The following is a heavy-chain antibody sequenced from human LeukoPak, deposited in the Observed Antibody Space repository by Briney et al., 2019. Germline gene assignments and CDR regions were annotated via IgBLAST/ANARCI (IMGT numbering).Heavy chain of an antibody. J-gene: IGHJ5*02. CDR3: AGESITMVRTKGAGFDP. CDR2: IYYSGST. D-gene: IGHD3-10*01. Sequence: PSETLSLTCAVSGGSISSGGYSWSWIRQPPGKGLEWIGYIYYSGSTYYNPSLKSRVTISVDTSKNQFSLKLSSVTAADTAVYYCAGESITMVRTKGAGFDPWGQGTLVTVSS. V-gene: IGHV4-30-4*07. CDR1: GGSISSGGYS.